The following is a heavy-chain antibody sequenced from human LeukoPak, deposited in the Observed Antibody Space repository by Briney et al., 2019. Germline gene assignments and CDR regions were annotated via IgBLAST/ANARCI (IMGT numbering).Heavy chain of an antibody. CDR3: ARRLDL. CDR2: INHSGTT. CDR1: GGPFSGYY. V-gene: IGHV4-34*01. J-gene: IGHJ2*01. Sequence: PSETLSLTCAVYGGPFSGYYWSWIRQPPGKGLEWIGEINHSGTTNYNPSLKSRATISVDTSKSQFSLKLTSVTAADTAVYYCARRLDLWGRGTLVTVSS.